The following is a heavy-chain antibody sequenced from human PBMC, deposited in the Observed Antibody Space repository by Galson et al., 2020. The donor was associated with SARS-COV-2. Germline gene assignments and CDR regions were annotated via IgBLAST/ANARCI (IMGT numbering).Heavy chain of an antibody. J-gene: IGHJ4*01. V-gene: IGHV3-7*03. Sequence: GASLRLSCAASGFSFGSYWMTWVRQAPGKGLEWVANIKQDGSDKYYVDSVKGRFTISRDNAKNSLYLHMNSLRAEDTAVYYCARESYDSGWFDYWVHVTLVTVSS. CDR1: GFSFGSYW. CDR3: ARESYDSGWFDY. D-gene: IGHD6-19*01. CDR2: IKQDGSDK.